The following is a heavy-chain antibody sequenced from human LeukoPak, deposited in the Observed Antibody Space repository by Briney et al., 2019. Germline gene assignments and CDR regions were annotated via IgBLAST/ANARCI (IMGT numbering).Heavy chain of an antibody. Sequence: KPPETLSLTCTVSGGSINGYYWSWIRQPAGKGLEWIGRVYNSESINYNPSLKSRVTMSIDTSKSQFSLKLNSVTAADTAVYYCARDRSSSYTRDWFDPWGQGALVTVSS. D-gene: IGHD6-13*01. J-gene: IGHJ5*02. CDR2: VYNSESI. V-gene: IGHV4-4*07. CDR3: ARDRSSSYTRDWFDP. CDR1: GGSINGYY.